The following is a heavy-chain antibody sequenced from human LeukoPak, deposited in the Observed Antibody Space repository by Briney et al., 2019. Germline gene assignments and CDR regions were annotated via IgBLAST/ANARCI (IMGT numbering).Heavy chain of an antibody. Sequence: SETLSLTCAVYGGSFSVYYWSWIRQPPGKGLEWIGEINHSGSTNYNPSLKSRVTISVDTSKNQFSLKLSSVTAADTAVYYCARGPSAPRVSQYFDYWGQGTLVTVSS. J-gene: IGHJ4*02. CDR3: ARGPSAPRVSQYFDY. CDR1: GGSFSVYY. V-gene: IGHV4-34*01. CDR2: INHSGST.